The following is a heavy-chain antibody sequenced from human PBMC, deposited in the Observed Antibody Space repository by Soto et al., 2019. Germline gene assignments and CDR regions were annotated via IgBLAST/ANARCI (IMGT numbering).Heavy chain of an antibody. D-gene: IGHD3-10*01. CDR3: AKDLTMVRGVIYYGMDV. CDR1: GLTFSSYA. CDR2: ISGSGGNT. J-gene: IGHJ6*02. V-gene: IGHV3-23*01. Sequence: EVQLLESGGGLVQPGGSLRLSCAASGLTFSSYAMSWVRQAPGKGLEWVSVISGSGGNTYYADSVKGRFTISRDNSKNTLSMQMNSLRAEDTAVYDCAKDLTMVRGVIYYGMDVWGQGTTFTVSS.